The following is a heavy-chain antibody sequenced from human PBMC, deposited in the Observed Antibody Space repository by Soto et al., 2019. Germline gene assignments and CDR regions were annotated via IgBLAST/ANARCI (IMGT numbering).Heavy chain of an antibody. D-gene: IGHD2-21*01. Sequence: ESGGGVVQPGRSLRLSCAASRFTFSSYAMHWVRQAPGKGLEWVAVISYDGSNKYYADSVKGRFTISRDNSKNTLYLQMKSLPAAATAVSYCAREGDCGGTTGYYYYGMDVWRQGTTVTVSS. CDR3: AREGDCGGTTGYYYYGMDV. CDR2: ISYDGSNK. V-gene: IGHV3-30-3*01. J-gene: IGHJ6*02. CDR1: RFTFSSYA.